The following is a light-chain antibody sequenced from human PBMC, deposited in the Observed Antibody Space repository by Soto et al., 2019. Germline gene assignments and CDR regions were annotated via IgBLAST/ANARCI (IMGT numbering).Light chain of an antibody. J-gene: IGKJ1*01. CDR1: QSISSW. CDR3: QQYNSYST. Sequence: DIQMPQSPSTLSASVGGRVTITCRASQSISSWLAWYQQKPGKAPKLLIYKASSLESGVPSRFSGSGSGTEFTLTISSLQPDDFATYYCQQYNSYSTFGQGTKVDI. CDR2: KAS. V-gene: IGKV1-5*03.